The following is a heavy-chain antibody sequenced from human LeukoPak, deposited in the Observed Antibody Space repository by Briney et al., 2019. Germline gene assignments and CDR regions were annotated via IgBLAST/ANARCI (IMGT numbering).Heavy chain of an antibody. D-gene: IGHD2-15*01. CDR2: IIPIFGSA. CDR3: ARVRIGDCSGGSCDFDY. Sequence: GCSVKVSCTASGGTFSSYAISWVRQAPGQGLEWVGGIIPIFGSANYAQRFQGRVTTTPDESTRTAYMGLSSLRSEDTAVYYCARVRIGDCSGGSCDFDYWGQGTLVTVSS. J-gene: IGHJ4*02. V-gene: IGHV1-69*01. CDR1: GGTFSSYA.